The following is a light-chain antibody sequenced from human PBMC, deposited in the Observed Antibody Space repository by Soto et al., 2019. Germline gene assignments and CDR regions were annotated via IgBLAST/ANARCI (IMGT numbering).Light chain of an antibody. CDR3: SSYTSSSTLYV. CDR2: DVS. CDR1: SSDVGGYNY. J-gene: IGLJ1*01. V-gene: IGLV2-14*01. Sequence: QSALTQPASVSGSPGQSITISCTGTSSDVGGYNYVSWYQQHPGKAPKLMISDVSNRPSGVSNRFSGSKSGNTASLTISGLQAEDEADYYCSSYTSSSTLYVFGTGPKLTVL.